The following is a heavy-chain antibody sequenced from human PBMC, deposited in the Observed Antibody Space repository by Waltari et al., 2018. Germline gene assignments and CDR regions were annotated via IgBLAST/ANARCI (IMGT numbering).Heavy chain of an antibody. CDR2: INYEGSTT. Sequence: EVQLVESGGGLVQPGGSLRLSCAAAGFNLRDNWMHWVRQSPDKGLVWVSGINYEGSTTTYADSVKGRFTVSRDNAKNTLFLQMNSLRVDDTAVYYCARWRFCVGNSCFRDALDAWGQGTMVTVSS. CDR1: GFNLRDNW. CDR3: ARWRFCVGNSCFRDALDA. J-gene: IGHJ3*01. D-gene: IGHD2-21*01. V-gene: IGHV3-74*01.